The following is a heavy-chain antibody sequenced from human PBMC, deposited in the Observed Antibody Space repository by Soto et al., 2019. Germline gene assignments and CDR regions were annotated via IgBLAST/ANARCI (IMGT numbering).Heavy chain of an antibody. V-gene: IGHV3-30-3*01. CDR1: GFTFSSYA. CDR3: AREGQYCSSTSCSRYGMDV. J-gene: IGHJ6*04. Sequence: HPGGSLRLSCAASGFTFSSYAMHWVRQAPGKGLEWVAVISYDGSNKYYADSVKGRFTIARDNSKNTLYLQMNSLRAEDTAVYYCAREGQYCSSTSCSRYGMDVWGKGTTVTVSS. D-gene: IGHD2-2*01. CDR2: ISYDGSNK.